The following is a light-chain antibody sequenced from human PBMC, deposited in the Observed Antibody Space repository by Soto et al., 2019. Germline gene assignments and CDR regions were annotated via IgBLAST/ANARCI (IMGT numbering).Light chain of an antibody. V-gene: IGLV2-14*01. CDR2: DVS. J-gene: IGLJ1*01. Sequence: LTQPASVSGSPGQPITISCTGTSSDVGGYNYVSWYQQHPGKAPKVMIYDVSNRPSGVSNRFSGSKSGNTASLTISGLQAEDEADYYCNSYTTSSTYVFGTGTKVPS. CDR1: SSDVGGYNY. CDR3: NSYTTSSTYV.